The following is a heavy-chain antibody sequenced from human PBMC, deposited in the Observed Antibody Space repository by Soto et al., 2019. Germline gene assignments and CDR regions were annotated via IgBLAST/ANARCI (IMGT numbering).Heavy chain of an antibody. Sequence: GGSLRLSCTASGFTFSSYNMNWVCQAPGKGLEWLSYISTSSMTIYYADSVKGRFTISRDNAKESLYLQMNSLRDEDTAVYYCARDRITMIRGVLDYWGQGTPVTVSS. CDR1: GFTFSSYN. D-gene: IGHD3-10*01. V-gene: IGHV3-48*02. CDR3: ARDRITMIRGVLDY. CDR2: ISTSSMTI. J-gene: IGHJ4*02.